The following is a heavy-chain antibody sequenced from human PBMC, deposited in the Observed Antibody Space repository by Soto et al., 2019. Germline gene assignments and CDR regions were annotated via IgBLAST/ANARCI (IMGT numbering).Heavy chain of an antibody. CDR1: GGSFSGYY. J-gene: IGHJ6*03. CDR2: INHSGST. V-gene: IGHV4-34*01. CDR3: ARGAGATIFGVVIGYYMDV. D-gene: IGHD3-3*01. Sequence: PSETLSLTCAVYGGSFSGYYWSWIRQPPGKGLEWIGEINHSGSTNYNPSLKSRVTISVDTSKNQFSLKLSSVTAADTAVYYCARGAGATIFGVVIGYYMDVWGKGTTVTVSS.